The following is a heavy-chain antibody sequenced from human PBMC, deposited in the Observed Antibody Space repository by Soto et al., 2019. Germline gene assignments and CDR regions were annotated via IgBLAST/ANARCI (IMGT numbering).Heavy chain of an antibody. CDR1: GFSFTNFA. CDR3: AKDDFSDRGDDYFDY. V-gene: IGHV3-23*01. CDR2: IGASGDIT. D-gene: IGHD2-21*02. J-gene: IGHJ4*02. Sequence: GGSLRLSCAASGFSFTNFAMSWVRQAPGKGLEWVAGIGASGDITWYADSVKGRLSISRDNSKNTLYLQLNSLRFEDTAVYYCAKDDFSDRGDDYFDYWGPGTLVTVSS.